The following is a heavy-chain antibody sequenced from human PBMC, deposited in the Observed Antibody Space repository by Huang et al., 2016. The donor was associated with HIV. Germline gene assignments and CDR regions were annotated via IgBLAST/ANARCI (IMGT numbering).Heavy chain of an antibody. CDR1: GGSFSGYY. Sequence: QVQLQQWGAGLLKPSETLSLTCAVYGGSFSGYYWTWIRQPPGKGLEWIGGINHSGSTNYKASRKSRVRISVDTSKKQCALKLKSVTAADTAVYYCARGPAPDYWGQGTLVTVSS. CDR3: ARGPAPDY. D-gene: IGHD6-25*01. J-gene: IGHJ4*02. CDR2: INHSGST. V-gene: IGHV4-34*02.